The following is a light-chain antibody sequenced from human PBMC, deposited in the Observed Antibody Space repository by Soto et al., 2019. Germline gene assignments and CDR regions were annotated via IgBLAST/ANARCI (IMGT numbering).Light chain of an antibody. CDR3: GSWDSSLSAYD. Sequence: QCLLTQPHCVSAAPGQKFTISCSGSISNIGGNSVSWYQQLPGTAPKLLIYDDNKRPSVIPDRFSGSKSGTSATLGITGFQTGDEADYYCGSWDSSLSAYDFGTGTKVTVL. CDR2: DDN. CDR1: ISNIGGNS. J-gene: IGLJ1*01. V-gene: IGLV1-51*01.